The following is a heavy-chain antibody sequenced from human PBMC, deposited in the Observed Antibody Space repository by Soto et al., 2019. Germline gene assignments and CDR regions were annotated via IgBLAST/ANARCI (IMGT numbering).Heavy chain of an antibody. D-gene: IGHD5-12*01. J-gene: IGHJ2*01. Sequence: QVQLVQSGAEVKKPGYSVKVSCKASGGTFSNYPVSWVRQAPGQGLEWMGGIIPIFGTVNYAQKFQGRLTITADESPSTAYMELSSLRSEDTAVYYCARGNHRWLQLWYFDLWGRGTLVTVSS. CDR2: IIPIFGTV. CDR1: GGTFSNYP. CDR3: ARGNHRWLQLWYFDL. V-gene: IGHV1-69*12.